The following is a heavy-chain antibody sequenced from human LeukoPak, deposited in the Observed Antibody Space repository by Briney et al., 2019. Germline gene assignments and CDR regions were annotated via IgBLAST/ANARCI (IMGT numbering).Heavy chain of an antibody. Sequence: SETLSVTCAVSGGSISSGGYSWSWIRQPPGKGLEWIGYIYHSGSTYYNPSLKSRVTISVDRSKNQFSLKLSSVTAADTAVYYCARVSSGSYYDWYFDLWGRGTLVTVSS. D-gene: IGHD1-26*01. J-gene: IGHJ2*01. CDR2: IYHSGST. CDR1: GGSISSGGYS. CDR3: ARVSSGSYYDWYFDL. V-gene: IGHV4-30-2*01.